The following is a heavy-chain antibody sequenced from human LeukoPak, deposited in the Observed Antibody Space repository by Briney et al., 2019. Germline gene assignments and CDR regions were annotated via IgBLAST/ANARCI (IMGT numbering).Heavy chain of an antibody. CDR3: ARGLVGSGLTYYFDY. D-gene: IGHD6-19*01. J-gene: IGHJ4*02. V-gene: IGHV4-4*07. CDR2: IYTSGST. CDR1: GGSISSYY. Sequence: TSETLSLTCTVSGGSISSYYWSWIRQPAGKGLEWIGRIYTSGSTNYNPSPKSRLTMSVDTSKNQFSLKLNSVTAADTAVYYCARGLVGSGLTYYFDYWGQGTLVTVSS.